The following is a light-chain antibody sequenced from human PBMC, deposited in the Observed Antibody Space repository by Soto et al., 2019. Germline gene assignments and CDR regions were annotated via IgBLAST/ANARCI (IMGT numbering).Light chain of an antibody. Sequence: QLVLTQSPSASASLGASVKLTCNLSSGHSSYAIAWHQQQPEKGPRYLMKLNSDGSHSKGDGIPDRFSGSSSGAERFLIISSLQSEDEADYYCQTWATGIRVFGGGTKLTVL. CDR2: LNSDGSH. CDR1: SGHSSYA. J-gene: IGLJ2*01. CDR3: QTWATGIRV. V-gene: IGLV4-69*01.